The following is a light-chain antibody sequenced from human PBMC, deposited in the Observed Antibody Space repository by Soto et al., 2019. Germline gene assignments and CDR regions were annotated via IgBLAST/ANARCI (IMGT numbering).Light chain of an antibody. V-gene: IGLV2-14*03. CDR1: SSDIGRNY. CDR3: SSFSSNTLV. J-gene: IGLJ2*01. Sequence: QAASVSGSPGQSITISCTGASSDIGRNYVSWYQQQHPGKAPKLIIYDVSNRPSGVSNRFSGSKFDNTASLIISGLQPEDESDYYCSSFSSNTLVFGGGTKLTVL. CDR2: DVS.